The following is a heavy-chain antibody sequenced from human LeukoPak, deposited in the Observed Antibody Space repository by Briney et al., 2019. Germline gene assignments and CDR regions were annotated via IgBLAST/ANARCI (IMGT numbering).Heavy chain of an antibody. J-gene: IGHJ5*02. CDR3: ARDPYYYGSGSYRWFDP. CDR2: IYTSGST. Sequence: PSETLSLTCTVSGGSISSYYWSWIRQSPGKGLEWIGRIYTSGSTNCNPSLKSRVTMSIDTSKNQFSLKLTYVTAADTAVYYCARDPYYYGSGSYRWFDPWGQGILVTVSS. CDR1: GGSISSYY. V-gene: IGHV4-4*07. D-gene: IGHD3-10*01.